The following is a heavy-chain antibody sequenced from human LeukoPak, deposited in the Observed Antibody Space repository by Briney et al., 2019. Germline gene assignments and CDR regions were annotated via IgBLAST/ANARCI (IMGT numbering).Heavy chain of an antibody. CDR3: ATVQSSSDPWRFRYYYYYMDV. J-gene: IGHJ6*03. V-gene: IGHV1-24*01. Sequence: ASVEVSCKVSGYTLTELSMHWVRQAPGKGLEWMGGFDPEDGETIYAQKFQGRVTMTEDTSTDTAYMELSSLRSEDTAVYYCATVQSSSDPWRFRYYYYYMDVWGKGTTVTVSS. CDR1: GYTLTELS. D-gene: IGHD3-3*01. CDR2: FDPEDGET.